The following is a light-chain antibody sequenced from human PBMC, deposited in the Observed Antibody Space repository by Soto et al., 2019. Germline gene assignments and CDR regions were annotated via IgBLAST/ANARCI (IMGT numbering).Light chain of an antibody. CDR1: SSDVGGYNY. CDR3: GSYSSTDTPFV. V-gene: IGLV2-14*01. Sequence: QSALTQPASVSGSPGQSITISCTGTSSDVGGYNYVSWYQQYPGKAPKLMIYGVTNRPSGISDRFSGSKSVNTASLTISGLQAEDESDYYCGSYSSTDTPFVFGTGTKLTVL. J-gene: IGLJ1*01. CDR2: GVT.